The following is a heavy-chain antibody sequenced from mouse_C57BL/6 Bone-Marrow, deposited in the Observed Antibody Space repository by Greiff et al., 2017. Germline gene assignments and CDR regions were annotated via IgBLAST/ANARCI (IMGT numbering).Heavy chain of an antibody. CDR2: IDPSDSYT. Sequence: QVQLQQPGAELVRPGTSVKLSCTASGYTFTSYWMHWVKQRPGQGLEWIGVIDPSDSYTNYNQKFKGKATLTVDTSSSTAYLQLSSLTSEDSAVYYCASLYYYGSRYFDYGGQGTTLTVSS. V-gene: IGHV1-59*01. D-gene: IGHD1-1*01. CDR3: ASLYYYGSRYFDY. J-gene: IGHJ2*01. CDR1: GYTFTSYW.